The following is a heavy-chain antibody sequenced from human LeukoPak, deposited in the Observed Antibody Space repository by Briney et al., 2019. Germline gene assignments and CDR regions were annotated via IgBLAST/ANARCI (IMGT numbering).Heavy chain of an antibody. J-gene: IGHJ4*02. D-gene: IGHD3-22*01. CDR3: ARSPAFDYDSSGYYYVLGFFDY. CDR2: IYYSGST. V-gene: IGHV4-30-4*08. Sequence: SQTLSLTCTVSGGSISSGDYYWSWIRQPPGKGLEWIGYIYYSGSTYYNPSLKSRVTISVDTSKNQFSLKLSSVTAADTAVYYCARSPAFDYDSSGYYYVLGFFDYWGQGTLVTVSS. CDR1: GGSISSGDYY.